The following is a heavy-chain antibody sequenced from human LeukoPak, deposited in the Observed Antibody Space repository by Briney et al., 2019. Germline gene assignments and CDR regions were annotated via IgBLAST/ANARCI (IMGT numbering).Heavy chain of an antibody. CDR1: GFTFSSYA. J-gene: IGHJ6*02. Sequence: GGSLRLSCAASGFTFSSYAMSWVRQAPGKGLEWVSAISGSGAHRYYADSVKGRFTISRDIVKNTVYLQMNSLRAEDAALYYCTRVQAGRSGLMDVWGRGTTVTVSS. CDR2: ISGSGAHR. D-gene: IGHD2-8*02. V-gene: IGHV3-23*01. CDR3: TRVQAGRSGLMDV.